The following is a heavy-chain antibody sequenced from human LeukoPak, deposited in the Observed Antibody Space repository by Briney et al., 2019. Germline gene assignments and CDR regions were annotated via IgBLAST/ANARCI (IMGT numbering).Heavy chain of an antibody. D-gene: IGHD6-13*01. J-gene: IGHJ4*02. CDR1: GGTFSSYA. CDR3: ARKGAAAGTGYYFDY. V-gene: IGHV1-69*05. CDR2: IIPIFGTA. Sequence: ASVKVSCKASGGTFSSYAISWVRQAPWQGLEWMGGIIPIFGTANYAQKFQGRVTMTRDTSTSTVYMELSSLRSEDTAVYYCARKGAAAGTGYYFDYWGQGTLVTVSS.